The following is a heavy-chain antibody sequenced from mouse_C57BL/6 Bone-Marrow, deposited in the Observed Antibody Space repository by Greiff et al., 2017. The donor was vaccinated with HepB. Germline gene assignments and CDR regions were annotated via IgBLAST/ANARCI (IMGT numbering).Heavy chain of an antibody. Sequence: LVESGAELARPGASVKLSCKASGYTFTSYGISWVKQRTGQGLEWIGEIYPRSGNTYYNEKFKGKATLTADKSSSTAYMELLSLTSEDSAVYFCARALHPGAMDYWGQGTSVTVSS. CDR1: GYTFTSYG. CDR3: ARALHPGAMDY. CDR2: IYPRSGNT. J-gene: IGHJ4*01. V-gene: IGHV1-81*01.